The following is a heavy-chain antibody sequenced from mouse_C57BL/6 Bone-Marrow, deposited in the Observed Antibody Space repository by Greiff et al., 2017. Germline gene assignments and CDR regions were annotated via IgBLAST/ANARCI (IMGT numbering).Heavy chain of an antibody. Sequence: EVKLVESGGGLVQPGGSLSLSCAASGFTFTDYYMSWVRQPPGKALEWLGFIRNKANGYTTEYSASVKGRFTISRDNSQSILYLQMSALRAEDSATYYCARSSITGPFAYWGQGTLVTVSA. CDR1: GFTFTDYY. J-gene: IGHJ3*01. CDR2: IRNKANGYTT. CDR3: ARSSITGPFAY. D-gene: IGHD4-1*01. V-gene: IGHV7-3*01.